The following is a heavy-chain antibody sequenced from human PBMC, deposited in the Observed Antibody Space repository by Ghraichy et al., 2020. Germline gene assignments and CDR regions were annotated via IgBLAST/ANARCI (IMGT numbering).Heavy chain of an antibody. CDR2: ISGSSTTI. CDR1: GFTFSTYS. D-gene: IGHD4-17*01. J-gene: IGHJ4*02. CDR3: ARAHDYGDYAFDY. Sequence: GSLRLSCAASGFTFSTYSMNWVRQAPGKGLEWVSYISGSSTTIYYADSVKGRFTISRDNAKNSLSLQMNSLRDEDTAVYYCARAHDYGDYAFDYWGQGTLVTVSS. V-gene: IGHV3-48*02.